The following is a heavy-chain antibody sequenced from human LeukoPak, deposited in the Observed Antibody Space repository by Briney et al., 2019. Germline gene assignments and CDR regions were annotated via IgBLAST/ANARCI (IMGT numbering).Heavy chain of an antibody. V-gene: IGHV1-2*02. CDR3: ARWVASPSSGWFSP. CDR1: AYTFTDYY. J-gene: IGHJ5*02. D-gene: IGHD3-22*01. Sequence: ASVKVSCKASAYTFTDYYVHWVRQAPGQGLEWMGWINPNNGDTNYVQKFQGRVTMTRDTSISTAYMELSSLIFDDTAVYYCARWVASPSSGWFSPWGQGTLVTVSS. CDR2: INPNNGDT.